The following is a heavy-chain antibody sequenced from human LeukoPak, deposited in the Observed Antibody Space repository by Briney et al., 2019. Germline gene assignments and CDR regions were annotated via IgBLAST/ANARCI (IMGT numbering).Heavy chain of an antibody. CDR3: AKGTSGYYYYYMDV. V-gene: IGHV3-64*01. CDR2: ISSNGGST. J-gene: IGHJ6*03. CDR1: GFTFSSYA. Sequence: GGSLRLSCAASGFTFSSYAMQWVRQAPGKGLEYVSAISSNGGSTYYANSVKGRFTISRDNSKNTLYLQMGSLRAEDMAVYYCAKGTSGYYYYYMDVWGKGTTVTVSS. D-gene: IGHD1-26*01.